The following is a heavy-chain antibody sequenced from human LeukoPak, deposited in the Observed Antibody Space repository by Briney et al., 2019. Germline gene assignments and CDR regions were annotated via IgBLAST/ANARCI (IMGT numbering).Heavy chain of an antibody. CDR3: ARAGYCSSTSCQWVPLV. CDR1: GGSIKNYY. D-gene: IGHD2-2*03. V-gene: IGHV4-59*01. CDR2: IYYSGST. J-gene: IGHJ6*02. Sequence: SETLSLTCTVSGGSIKNYYWIWIRQSPGKGLEWIGYIYYSGSTNYNPSLKSRVIISVDTSKNQFLLKLNSVTAADTAAYYCARAGYCSSTSCQWVPLVWGQGTTVTVSS.